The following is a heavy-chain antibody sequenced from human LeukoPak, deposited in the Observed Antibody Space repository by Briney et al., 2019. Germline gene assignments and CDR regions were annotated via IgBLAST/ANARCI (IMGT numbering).Heavy chain of an antibody. D-gene: IGHD6-13*01. CDR2: ISGSGGST. Sequence: GGSPRLSCAASGFTFSSYAMSWVRQAPGKGLEWVSAISGSGGSTYYADSVKGRFTISRDNSKNTLYLQMNSLRAEDTVVYYCAKDLRSSSSEGDPWGQGTLVTVSS. CDR1: GFTFSSYA. V-gene: IGHV3-23*01. J-gene: IGHJ5*02. CDR3: AKDLRSSSSEGDP.